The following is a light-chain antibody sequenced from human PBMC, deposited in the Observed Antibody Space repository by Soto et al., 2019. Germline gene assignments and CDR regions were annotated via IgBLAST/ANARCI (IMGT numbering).Light chain of an antibody. Sequence: DIQMTQSPSSLSASVGDRVTITCRASQSISSYLNWYQQKPGKAPKVLIYAASSLQSGVPSRFSGSGSGTDFTLTISSLQPEDFATYYCQQSYSTPPTFGQGTKVDI. J-gene: IGKJ1*01. V-gene: IGKV1-39*01. CDR1: QSISSY. CDR3: QQSYSTPPT. CDR2: AAS.